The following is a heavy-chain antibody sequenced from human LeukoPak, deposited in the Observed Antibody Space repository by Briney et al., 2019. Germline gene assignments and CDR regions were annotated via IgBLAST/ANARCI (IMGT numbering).Heavy chain of an antibody. CDR2: ISGSGGST. J-gene: IGHJ4*02. CDR1: GITFSSYA. Sequence: GGSLRLSCAASGITFSSYAMNWVRQAPGEGLEWVSGISGSGGSTYYADSVKGRFTISRDNSKNTLYLQMNSLRAKDTAVYYCAKDRSAARVGATPTYYFDYWGQGTLVTVSS. CDR3: AKDRSAARVGATPTYYFDY. D-gene: IGHD1-26*01. V-gene: IGHV3-23*01.